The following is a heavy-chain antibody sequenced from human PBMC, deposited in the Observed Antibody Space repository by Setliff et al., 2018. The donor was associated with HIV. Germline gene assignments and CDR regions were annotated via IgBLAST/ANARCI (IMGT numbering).Heavy chain of an antibody. CDR2: VHVGGGRT. Sequence: GGSLRLSCGGFGYTFENYDMNWVRQAPGQRPEWVSVVHVGGGRTDYADSVRGRFVISRDDSKNMLYLQMSGLRGDDTAMYYCAKPTNGFYPRAFDAWGPGTMVTVSS. V-gene: IGHV3-23*01. J-gene: IGHJ3*01. CDR3: AKPTNGFYPRAFDA. CDR1: GYTFENYD. D-gene: IGHD2-2*03.